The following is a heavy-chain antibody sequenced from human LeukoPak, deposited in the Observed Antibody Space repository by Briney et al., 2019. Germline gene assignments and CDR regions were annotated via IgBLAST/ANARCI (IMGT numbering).Heavy chain of an antibody. CDR1: GFTFSSYG. V-gene: IGHV3-33*01. CDR3: ARGPPDRLRDILTGYYSY. Sequence: GRSLRLSCAASGFTFSSYGMHWVRQAPGKGLEWVAVIWYDGSNKYYADSVKGRFTISRDNSKNTLYLQMNSLRAEDTAVYYCARGPPDRLRDILTGYYSYWGQGPLVTVSS. J-gene: IGHJ4*02. D-gene: IGHD3-9*01. CDR2: IWYDGSNK.